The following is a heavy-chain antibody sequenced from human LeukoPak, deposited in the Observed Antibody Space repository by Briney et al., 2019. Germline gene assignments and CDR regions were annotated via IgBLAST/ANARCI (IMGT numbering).Heavy chain of an antibody. V-gene: IGHV1-18*01. J-gene: IGHJ4*02. CDR1: GYTFTNFG. CDR2: ISGYNDNP. CDR3: AREDSAD. D-gene: IGHD2-21*01. Sequence: ASVKVSCKASGYTFTNFGISWVRQAPGQGLEWMGWISGYNDNPNYAQKLQGRVTLTTDTATSTAYMELRSLRYDGTAVYYCAREDSADWGQGTLVTVSS.